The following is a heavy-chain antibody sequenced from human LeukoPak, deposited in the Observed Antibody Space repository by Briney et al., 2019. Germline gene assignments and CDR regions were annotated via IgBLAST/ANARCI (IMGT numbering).Heavy chain of an antibody. J-gene: IGHJ4*02. V-gene: IGHV4-39*01. Sequence: PSETLSLTCTVSGGSISSSSYYSGWIRQPRRKGLEWIGSIYYSGSTYYNPSLKSRVTISVNTSKNQFSLKLSSVTAADTAVYYCARTNQPFDYWGQGTLVTVSS. CDR3: ARTNQPFDY. D-gene: IGHD2-2*01. CDR2: IYYSGST. CDR1: GGSISSSSYY.